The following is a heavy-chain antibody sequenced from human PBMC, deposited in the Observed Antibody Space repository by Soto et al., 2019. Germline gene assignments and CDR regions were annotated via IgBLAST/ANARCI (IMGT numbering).Heavy chain of an antibody. Sequence: EVQLVESGGGLVQPGGSLRLSCAASGFTFSTYDMHWVRHSTGKGLEWVSAIGTAGDTYYPGSVKGRFTISRENAKNSLYLQMNSLRAGDTAVYYCARAVPREAINGMDVWGQGTTVTVSS. D-gene: IGHD2-2*02. CDR2: IGTAGDT. CDR1: GFTFSTYD. CDR3: ARAVPREAINGMDV. V-gene: IGHV3-13*01. J-gene: IGHJ6*02.